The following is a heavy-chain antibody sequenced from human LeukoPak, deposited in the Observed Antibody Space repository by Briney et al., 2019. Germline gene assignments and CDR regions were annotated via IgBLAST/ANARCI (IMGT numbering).Heavy chain of an antibody. CDR1: GFTFSDYY. CDR2: ISGSDNTI. Sequence: GGSLRLFCAASGFTFSDYYMTWIRQAPGKGLEGVSHISGSDNTIYYADSVGGRFTISRDNAKKSLYLQMNSLRAEDTAVYYCARGGAQGMDVWGQGTTVTVSS. J-gene: IGHJ6*02. CDR3: ARGGAQGMDV. D-gene: IGHD1-26*01. V-gene: IGHV3-11*01.